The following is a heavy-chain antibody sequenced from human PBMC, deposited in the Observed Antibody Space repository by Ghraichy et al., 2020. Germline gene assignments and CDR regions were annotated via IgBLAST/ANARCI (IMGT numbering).Heavy chain of an antibody. CDR2: ISGSGGST. J-gene: IGHJ3*02. CDR1: GLIFSSYA. V-gene: IGHV3-23*01. Sequence: LSLTCVGSGLIFSSYAMSWVRQAPGKGLEWVSAISGSGGSTYYADSVKGRFTISRDNSKNSLYLQMNSLTAEDTAVYYCAKAQMDAFDIWGQGTMITVSS. CDR3: AKAQMDAFDI.